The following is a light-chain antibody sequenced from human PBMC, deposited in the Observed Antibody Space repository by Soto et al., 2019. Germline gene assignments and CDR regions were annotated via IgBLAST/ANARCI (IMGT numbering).Light chain of an antibody. CDR3: CSYAGNSRT. Sequence: QSVLTQPASVSGSPGQSITISCTGSISDVGSYNLVSWYQHHPGKVPKVIIYEATKRPSGVSSRFSGSKSPNAASLTISGLQAEDEADYYCCSYAGNSRTFGSGTKVT. V-gene: IGLV2-23*01. J-gene: IGLJ1*01. CDR1: ISDVGSYNL. CDR2: EAT.